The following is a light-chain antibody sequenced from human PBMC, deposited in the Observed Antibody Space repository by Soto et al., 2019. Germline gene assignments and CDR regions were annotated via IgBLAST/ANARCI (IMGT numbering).Light chain of an antibody. V-gene: IGKV3-15*01. CDR1: QSVSSN. J-gene: IGKJ4*01. Sequence: IVMTQSPATLSVSPGEGATLSCRASQSVSSNFAWYQQKPGQAPRLLIYGASTWATGIPARFSGSGSGTEFTLSISSLQSEDVAVYYCQQYQNWPLTFGGGTKVEIK. CDR2: GAS. CDR3: QQYQNWPLT.